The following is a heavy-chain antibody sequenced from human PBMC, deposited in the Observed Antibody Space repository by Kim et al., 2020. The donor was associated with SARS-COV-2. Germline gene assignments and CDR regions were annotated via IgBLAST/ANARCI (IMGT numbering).Heavy chain of an antibody. CDR1: GFTFSSYG. J-gene: IGHJ6*02. CDR2: ISYDGSNK. CDR3: AKSRDGMDV. V-gene: IGHV3-30*18. Sequence: GGSLRLSCAASGFTFSSYGMHWVRQAPGKGLEWVAVISYDGSNKYYADSVKGRFTISRDNSKNTLYLQMNSLRAEDTAVYYCAKSRDGMDVWGQGTTVTVSS. D-gene: IGHD3-10*01.